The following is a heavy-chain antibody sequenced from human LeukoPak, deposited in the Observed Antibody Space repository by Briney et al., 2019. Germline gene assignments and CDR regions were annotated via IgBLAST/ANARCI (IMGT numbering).Heavy chain of an antibody. CDR2: IYHSGST. J-gene: IGHJ4*02. CDR1: GYSISSGYY. Sequence: SETLSLTCTVSGYSISSGYYWGWIRQPPGKGLEWIGSIYHSGSTYYNPSLKSRVTISVDTSKNQFSLKLSSVTAADTAVYYCARDRHGYNTFDYWGQGTLVTVSS. D-gene: IGHD5-24*01. V-gene: IGHV4-38-2*02. CDR3: ARDRHGYNTFDY.